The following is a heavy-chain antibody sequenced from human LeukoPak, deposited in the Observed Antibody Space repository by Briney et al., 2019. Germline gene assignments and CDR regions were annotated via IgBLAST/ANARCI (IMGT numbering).Heavy chain of an antibody. V-gene: IGHV3-21*01. Sequence: GGSLRLPCGASGFTFSSYSMNWVRQAPGEGREWVSSISSSSSYIYYADSVKGRLTISSDNAKNSLYLQRNSMRAEDTAVYCCASLGAAGTRNFDYWSQGTLVSVS. CDR3: ASLGAAGTRNFDY. CDR1: GFTFSSYS. CDR2: ISSSSSYI. D-gene: IGHD6-13*01. J-gene: IGHJ4*02.